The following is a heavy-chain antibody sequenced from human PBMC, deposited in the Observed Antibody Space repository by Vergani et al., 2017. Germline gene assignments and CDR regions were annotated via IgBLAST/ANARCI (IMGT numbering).Heavy chain of an antibody. V-gene: IGHV4-38-2*01. Sequence: QVQLQESGPGLVKPSETLSLTCAVSGYSISSGSYWAWIRQPPGKGLEWIGSIFHSATTHYNPSIESLVTISVDTSRNQFSLRLSSVTAADTAVYYCARGSCLGGSCYKPLFDYWGQGILVTVSS. J-gene: IGHJ4*02. CDR1: GYSISSGSY. CDR3: ARGSCLGGSCYKPLFDY. D-gene: IGHD2-15*01. CDR2: IFHSATT.